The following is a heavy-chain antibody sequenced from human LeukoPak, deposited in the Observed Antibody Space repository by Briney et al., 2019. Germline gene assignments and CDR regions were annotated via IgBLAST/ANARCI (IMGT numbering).Heavy chain of an antibody. J-gene: IGHJ5*02. V-gene: IGHV3-11*06. CDR3: AREGITGTTGSWFDP. Sequence: GGSLRLSCAASGFTFSDYYMSWIRQAPGKGLEWVSYISSSSSYTNYADSVRGRFTISRDNAKNSLYLQMNSLRAEDTAVYYRAREGITGTTGSWFDPWGQGTLVTVSS. CDR2: ISSSSSYT. CDR1: GFTFSDYY. D-gene: IGHD1-20*01.